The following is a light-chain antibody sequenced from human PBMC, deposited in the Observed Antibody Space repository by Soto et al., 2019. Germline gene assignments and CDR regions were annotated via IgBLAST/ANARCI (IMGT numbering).Light chain of an antibody. J-gene: IGKJ1*01. CDR3: QQYGSSPRRT. CDR1: QSVSSSY. Sequence: EIVLTQSPGTLSLSPGERATLSCRASQSVSSSYLAWYQQKPGQAPRLLIYGASSRATGIPDRFSGSGSGTGLPLTYSRLAPEHFAMYYCQQYGSSPRRTFGQGTKVEIK. CDR2: GAS. V-gene: IGKV3-20*01.